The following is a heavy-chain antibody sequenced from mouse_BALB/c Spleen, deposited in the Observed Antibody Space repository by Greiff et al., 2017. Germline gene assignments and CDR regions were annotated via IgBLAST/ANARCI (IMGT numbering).Heavy chain of an antibody. D-gene: IGHD2-1*01. V-gene: IGHV1-5*01. Sequence: EVQLQQSGTVLARPGASVKMSCKASGYSFTSYWMHWVKQRPGQGLEWIGAIYPGNSDTSYNQKFKGKAKLTAVTSASTAYMELSSLTNEDSAVYYCTRERDGNYRFAYWGQGTLVTVSA. CDR2: IYPGNSDT. CDR1: GYSFTSYW. J-gene: IGHJ3*01. CDR3: TRERDGNYRFAY.